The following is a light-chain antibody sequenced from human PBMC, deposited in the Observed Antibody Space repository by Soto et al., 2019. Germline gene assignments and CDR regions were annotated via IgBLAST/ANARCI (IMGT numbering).Light chain of an antibody. J-gene: IGKJ1*01. Sequence: DIQMTQSRSTLSGSVGDRVTITCRASQTISSWLAWYQQKPGTAPKLLSYKASTLKSGVPSRVRGSGSGTEFTLTISSLKPDDFETYYCQHYNSYSEAFGQGTKVDIK. V-gene: IGKV1-5*03. CDR3: QHYNSYSEA. CDR2: KAS. CDR1: QTISSW.